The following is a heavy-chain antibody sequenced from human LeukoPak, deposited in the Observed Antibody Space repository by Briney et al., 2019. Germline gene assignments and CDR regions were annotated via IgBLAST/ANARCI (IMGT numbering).Heavy chain of an antibody. J-gene: IGHJ4*02. CDR2: ISGSGGST. D-gene: IGHD6-13*01. Sequence: GGSLRLSCAASGFTLSSYAMSWVRQAPGKGLEWVSAISGSGGSTYYADSVKGRFTISRDNSKNTLYLQMNSLRAEDTAVYYCAKGQRTLGIAAAGTFDYWGQGTLVTVSS. CDR3: AKGQRTLGIAAAGTFDY. V-gene: IGHV3-23*01. CDR1: GFTLSSYA.